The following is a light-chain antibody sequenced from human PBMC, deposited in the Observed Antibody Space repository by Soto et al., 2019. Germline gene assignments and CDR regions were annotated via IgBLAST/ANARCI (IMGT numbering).Light chain of an antibody. CDR3: QQANSFPHT. Sequence: DIQMTQSPSYVYASVGDRVNITCPASQGISRWLAWYQQKPGKAPNLLIYAASSLQSGVPSRFSGSGSGTDFTLTISSLQPEDFPTYYCQQANSFPHTFGQGTKLEIK. V-gene: IGKV1D-12*01. J-gene: IGKJ2*01. CDR2: AAS. CDR1: QGISRW.